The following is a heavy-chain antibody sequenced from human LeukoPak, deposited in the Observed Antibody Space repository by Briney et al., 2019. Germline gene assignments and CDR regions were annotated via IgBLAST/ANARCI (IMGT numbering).Heavy chain of an antibody. V-gene: IGHV3-74*01. CDR2: ISGDGTTT. D-gene: IGHD1-26*01. CDR1: GFTFSSYW. J-gene: IGHJ4*02. CDR3: ATRVGAQGD. Sequence: GGSLRLSCAASGFTFSSYWMHWVRQAPGKGLVWVSRISGDGTTTTYADAVKGRFTISRDNAKNTVSLQMNSLRAEDTAVYYCATRVGAQGDWGRGTLVTVSS.